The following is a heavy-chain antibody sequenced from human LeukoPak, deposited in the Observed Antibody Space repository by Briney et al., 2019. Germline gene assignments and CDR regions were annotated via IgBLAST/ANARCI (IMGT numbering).Heavy chain of an antibody. Sequence: PSETLSLTCTVSGGSISSGSYYWSWIRQPAGKGLEWIGRIYTSGSTNYNPSLKSRVTISVDTSKNQFSLKLSSVTAADTAVYYCARATPGFGELFSYYYYMDVWGKGTTVTISS. CDR3: ARATPGFGELFSYYYYMDV. V-gene: IGHV4-61*02. CDR1: GGSISSGSYY. D-gene: IGHD3-10*01. J-gene: IGHJ6*03. CDR2: IYTSGST.